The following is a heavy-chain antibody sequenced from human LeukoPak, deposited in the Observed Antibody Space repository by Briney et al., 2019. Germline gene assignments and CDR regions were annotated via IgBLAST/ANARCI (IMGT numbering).Heavy chain of an antibody. V-gene: IGHV4-61*08. D-gene: IGHD1-1*01. CDR2: IYYSGST. CDR1: GGSISSGGYY. Sequence: SETLSLTCTVSGGSISSGGYYWSWLRQHPGKGLEWIVYIYYSGSTNYDPSLKSRVTISVDTSKNQFSLKLSSVTAADTAVYYCARSLEAFDIWGQGTMVTVSS. CDR3: ARSLEAFDI. J-gene: IGHJ3*02.